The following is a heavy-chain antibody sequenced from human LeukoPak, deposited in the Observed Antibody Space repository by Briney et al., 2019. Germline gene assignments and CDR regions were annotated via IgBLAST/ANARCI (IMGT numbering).Heavy chain of an antibody. CDR3: ARDVYYYGSGSYDGWFDP. CDR1: GYTFTSYY. V-gene: IGHV1-46*01. CDR2: INPSGGST. D-gene: IGHD3-10*01. Sequence: ASEKVSCKASGYTFTSYYMHWVRQAPGQGLEWMGIINPSGGSTSYAQKFQGRVTMTRDTSTSTVYMELSSLRSEDTAVYYCARDVYYYGSGSYDGWFDPWGQGTLVTVSS. J-gene: IGHJ5*02.